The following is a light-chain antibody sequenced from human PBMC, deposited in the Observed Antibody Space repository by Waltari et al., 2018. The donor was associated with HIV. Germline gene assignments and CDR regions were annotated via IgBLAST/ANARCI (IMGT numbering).Light chain of an antibody. CDR1: SLRNYF. Sequence: SSEVTQDPTVSVALGQTVRITCQGDSLRNYFTSWYQQKPGQAPVLVIYGENNRPSWIPDRFSGSTSGNTASLIITGAQAEDEAGYYCNSRDSSGNRLVVFGGGTKLTVL. J-gene: IGLJ2*01. CDR3: NSRDSSGNRLVV. V-gene: IGLV3-19*01. CDR2: GEN.